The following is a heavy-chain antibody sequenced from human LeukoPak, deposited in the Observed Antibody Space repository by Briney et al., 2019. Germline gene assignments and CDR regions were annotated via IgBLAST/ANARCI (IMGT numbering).Heavy chain of an antibody. CDR3: AKDDSSGYYSFYYYFDY. Sequence: GGSLRLSCAASGLTFSSYAMSWVRQAPGKGLEWVSAISGSGGSTYYADSVKGRFTISRDNSKNTLYLQMNSLRAEDTAVYYCAKDDSSGYYSFYYYFDYWGQGTLVTVSS. CDR2: ISGSGGST. D-gene: IGHD3-22*01. CDR1: GLTFSSYA. J-gene: IGHJ4*02. V-gene: IGHV3-23*01.